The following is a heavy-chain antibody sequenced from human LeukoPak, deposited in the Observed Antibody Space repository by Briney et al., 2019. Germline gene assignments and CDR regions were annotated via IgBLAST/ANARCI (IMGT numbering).Heavy chain of an antibody. Sequence: SETLSLTCTVSGGSISTSNYYWAWIRQPPGKGLEWIANIFYTGNTYYYPSLKSRVTISVDTSKNQFSLRLTSVTATDTAVYYCARLNKPGWFDPWGQGTLVTVSS. CDR3: ARLNKPGWFDP. D-gene: IGHD1-14*01. J-gene: IGHJ5*02. V-gene: IGHV4-39*01. CDR1: GGSISTSNYY. CDR2: IFYTGNT.